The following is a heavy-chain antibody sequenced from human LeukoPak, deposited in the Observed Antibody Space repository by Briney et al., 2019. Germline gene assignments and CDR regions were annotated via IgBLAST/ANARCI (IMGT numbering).Heavy chain of an antibody. D-gene: IGHD4-17*01. CDR2: IIPIFGTA. Sequence: ASVKVSCKASGGTFSSYAISWVRQAPGQGLERMGGIIPIFGTANYAQKFQGRVTITADESTSTAYMELSSLRSEDTAVYYCARGSGYTTVRDAFDIWGQGTMVTVSS. V-gene: IGHV1-69*01. CDR3: ARGSGYTTVRDAFDI. CDR1: GGTFSSYA. J-gene: IGHJ3*02.